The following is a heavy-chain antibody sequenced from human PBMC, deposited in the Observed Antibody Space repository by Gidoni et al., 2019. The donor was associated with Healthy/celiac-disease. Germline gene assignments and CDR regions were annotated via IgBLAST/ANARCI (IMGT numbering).Heavy chain of an antibody. CDR3: ARDVSSSWYDYGMDV. CDR1: GFPFSDYY. J-gene: IGHJ6*02. V-gene: IGHV3-11*01. Sequence: QVQLVESVGGLVKPGGSLRLSCAASGFPFSDYYMSWSRQAPGKGLEWGSYISSSGSTIYYADSVKGRFTIARDNAKNSLYLQMNSLRAEDTAVYYGARDVSSSWYDYGMDVWGQGTTVTVSS. D-gene: IGHD6-13*01. CDR2: ISSSGSTI.